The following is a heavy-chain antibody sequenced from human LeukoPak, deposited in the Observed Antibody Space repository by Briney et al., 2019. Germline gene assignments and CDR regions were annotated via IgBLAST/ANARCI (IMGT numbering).Heavy chain of an antibody. CDR1: GFSFSSYA. CDR3: AKDEPRAGF. J-gene: IGHJ4*02. D-gene: IGHD6-25*01. CDR2: ISATGGTT. V-gene: IGHV3-23*01. Sequence: GGSLRLSCAASGFSFSSYAMSWVRQAPGKGLEWVSTISATGGTTHYADSVKGRFTISRDNPKNTLYLQMNSLRAEDTAVYYCAKDEPRAGFWGQGTLVTVSS.